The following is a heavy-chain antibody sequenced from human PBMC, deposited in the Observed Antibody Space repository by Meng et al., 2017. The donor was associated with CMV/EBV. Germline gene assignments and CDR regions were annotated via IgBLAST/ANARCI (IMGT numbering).Heavy chain of an antibody. CDR1: GGTFSSYA. D-gene: IGHD1-1*01. Sequence: SVKVSCKASGGTFSSYAISWVRQAPGQGLEWMGGIIPIFGTANYAQKFQGRVTITTDESTSTAYMELSSLRSEDTAVYYCARYGVANFWFDPWGQGTLVTVSS. CDR2: IIPIFGTA. CDR3: ARYGVANFWFDP. V-gene: IGHV1-69*05. J-gene: IGHJ5*02.